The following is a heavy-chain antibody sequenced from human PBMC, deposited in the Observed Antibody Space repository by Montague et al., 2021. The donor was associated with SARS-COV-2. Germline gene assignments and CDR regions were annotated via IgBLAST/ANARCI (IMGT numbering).Heavy chain of an antibody. CDR1: GDSVSINSAT. CDR3: TGGREGNYNVMDV. V-gene: IGHV6-1*01. D-gene: IGHD1-1*01. CDR2: TYYRSKWYN. Sequence: CAISGDSVSINSATWNWVRQSPSRGLEWLGRTYYRSKWYNDYAVSVRGRVTINPDTSKNQFSLQLNSVTPEDTAIYYCTGGREGNYNVMDVWGQGTTVTVSS. J-gene: IGHJ6*02.